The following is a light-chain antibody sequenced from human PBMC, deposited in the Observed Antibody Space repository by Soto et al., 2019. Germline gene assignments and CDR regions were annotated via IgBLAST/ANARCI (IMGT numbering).Light chain of an antibody. CDR1: KLGDKY. J-gene: IGLJ2*01. CDR2: QDN. CDR3: QAWDSSTAVV. Sequence: SYELTQPPSMSVSPGQTASITCSGDKLGDKYACWYQQKPGQSPVLVIYQDNKRPSGIPERFSGSNSGNTATLTISGTQAMDEADYYCQAWDSSTAVVFGGGPKLTVL. V-gene: IGLV3-1*01.